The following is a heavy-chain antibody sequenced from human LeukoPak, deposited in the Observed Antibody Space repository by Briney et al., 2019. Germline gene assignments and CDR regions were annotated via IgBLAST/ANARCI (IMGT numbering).Heavy chain of an antibody. CDR2: INPNSGRT. CDR3: ARGRSGLAAAGTYDY. V-gene: IGHV1-8*01. J-gene: IGHJ4*02. Sequence: ASVKVSCKASGYTFTSSDINWVRQAVGQGLGWMAWINPNSGRTGYAQKFQGRVTLTANTSISTASMELSSLRFDDTAVYYCARGRSGLAAAGTYDYWGQGTLITVPS. CDR1: GYTFTSSD. D-gene: IGHD6-13*01.